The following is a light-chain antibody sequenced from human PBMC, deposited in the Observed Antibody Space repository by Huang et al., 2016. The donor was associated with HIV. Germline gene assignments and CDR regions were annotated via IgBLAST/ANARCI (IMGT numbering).Light chain of an antibody. CDR2: GAS. J-gene: IGKJ3*01. CDR3: QQYNNWPPRFT. V-gene: IGKV3-15*01. Sequence: EIVMTQSPATLSVSPGERATLSCRASQSVSSNLACYQQKPGQAPRLLIYGASTRATGSPARFSGSGSGTDFTLTISSLQSEDFAVYYCQQYNNWPPRFTFGPGTKVDIK. CDR1: QSVSSN.